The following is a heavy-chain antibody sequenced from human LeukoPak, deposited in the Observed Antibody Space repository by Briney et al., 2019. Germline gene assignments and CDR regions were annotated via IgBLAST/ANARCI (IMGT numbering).Heavy chain of an antibody. CDR3: ARVDDFWSGYRLGD. J-gene: IGHJ4*02. CDR2: IYYSGST. V-gene: IGHV4-39*01. Sequence: SETLSLTCAVSGVSISRSTYFWGWIRQPPGKGLQWIASIYYSGSTYYNPSLKSRVTISVDTSKNQFSLKLSSVTAADTAVYYCARVDDFWSGYRLGDWGQGTLVTVSS. CDR1: GVSISRSTYF. D-gene: IGHD3-3*01.